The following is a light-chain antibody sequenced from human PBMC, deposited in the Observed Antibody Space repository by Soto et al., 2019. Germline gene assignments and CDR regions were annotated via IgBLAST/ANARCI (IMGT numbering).Light chain of an antibody. J-gene: IGLJ1*01. CDR3: SSHTTSNTRV. CDR2: EVS. V-gene: IGLV2-14*03. Sequence: QSVLTQPASVSGSPGQSIAISCTGTSSYVGAYDFVSWYQQHPDKAPKLLNYEVSNRPSGVSDRFSGSKSVNTATLTISGLQAEDEADYYCSSHTTSNTRVFGTGTKVTVL. CDR1: SSYVGAYDF.